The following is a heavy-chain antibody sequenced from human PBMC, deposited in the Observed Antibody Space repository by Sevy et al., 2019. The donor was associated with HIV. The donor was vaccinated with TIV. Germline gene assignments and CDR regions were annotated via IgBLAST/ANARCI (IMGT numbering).Heavy chain of an antibody. Sequence: SQTLSLTCAISRDSVSTNSAVWNWIRQSPSRGLEWLGRTYYRSKWYNDYSVSLKGRLTITPDTSKNQFSLHLKSVTADDTAVYFCARAGATIFGIVTMSFDVWGQGTLVTVSS. J-gene: IGHJ4*02. V-gene: IGHV6-1*01. CDR2: TYYRSKWYN. CDR3: ARAGATIFGIVTMSFDV. CDR1: RDSVSTNSAV. D-gene: IGHD3-3*01.